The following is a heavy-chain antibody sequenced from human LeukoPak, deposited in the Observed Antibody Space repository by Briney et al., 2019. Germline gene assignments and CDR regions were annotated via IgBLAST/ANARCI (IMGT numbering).Heavy chain of an antibody. CDR3: ARKGSGWYIDY. CDR1: GYMFNGFY. V-gene: IGHV1-18*04. D-gene: IGHD6-19*01. Sequence: GASMKVSCKASGYMFNGFYIHWVRQAPGQGLEWMGWISACNGNTNYAQKLQGRVTMTTDTSTSTAYMELRSLRSDDTAVYYCARKGSGWYIDYWGQGTLVTVSS. J-gene: IGHJ4*02. CDR2: ISACNGNT.